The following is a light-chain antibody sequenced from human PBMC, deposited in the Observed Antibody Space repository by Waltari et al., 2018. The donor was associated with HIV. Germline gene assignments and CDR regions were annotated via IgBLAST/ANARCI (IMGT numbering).Light chain of an antibody. CDR3: QQYKSYSPSS. J-gene: IGKJ2*01. CDR2: KAS. V-gene: IGKV1-5*03. CDR1: QSIDSW. Sequence: DIQITQSPSTLSASVGDTVSITCRASQSIDSWLAWYQQKPGKAPKRLIYKASNLESGVPPSFSGSGSGTEFALTITSLLPDDFATYYCQQYKSYSPSSFGQGTRLES.